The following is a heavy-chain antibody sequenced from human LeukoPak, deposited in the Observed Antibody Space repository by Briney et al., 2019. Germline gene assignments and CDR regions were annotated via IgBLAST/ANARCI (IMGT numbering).Heavy chain of an antibody. CDR1: RASISSSGYY. CDR3: ARAIYSGGAPGY. V-gene: IGHV4-39*07. D-gene: IGHD2-21*01. CDR2: INHSGST. J-gene: IGHJ4*02. Sequence: DPSETLSLTCTVSRASISSSGYYWGWLRQPPGKGLEWIGEINHSGSTNYNPSLKSRVTISVDTSKDQFSLKLSSVTAADTAVYYCARAIYSGGAPGYWGQGTLVTVSS.